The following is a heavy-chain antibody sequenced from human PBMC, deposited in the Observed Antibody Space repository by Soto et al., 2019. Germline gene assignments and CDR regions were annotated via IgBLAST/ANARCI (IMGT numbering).Heavy chain of an antibody. J-gene: IGHJ3*02. CDR1: GYTFTSYG. D-gene: IGHD3-9*01. V-gene: IGHV1-18*01. Sequence: ASVKVSCKASGYTFTSYGISWVRQAPGQGLEWMGWISAYNGNTNYAQKLQGRVTMTTDTSTSTAYMELRSLRSDDTAVYYCAREPDYDILTGPTAFDIWGQGTMVTVSS. CDR3: AREPDYDILTGPTAFDI. CDR2: ISAYNGNT.